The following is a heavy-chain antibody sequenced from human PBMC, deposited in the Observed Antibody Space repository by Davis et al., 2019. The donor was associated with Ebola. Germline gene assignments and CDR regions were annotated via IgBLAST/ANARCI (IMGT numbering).Heavy chain of an antibody. CDR3: ARHRGWEYRTPSYYYYEMDV. Sequence: GESLKISCKGSGYSFTSYWIGWVRQMPGRGLQWMGIIYPDDSETMYSPSFQGQITISADRSITTAYLQGRSLRASDTAIYYCARHRGWEYRTPSYYYYEMDVWGQGTTVTVSS. J-gene: IGHJ6*02. CDR2: IYPDDSET. D-gene: IGHD2/OR15-2a*01. V-gene: IGHV5-51*01. CDR1: GYSFTSYW.